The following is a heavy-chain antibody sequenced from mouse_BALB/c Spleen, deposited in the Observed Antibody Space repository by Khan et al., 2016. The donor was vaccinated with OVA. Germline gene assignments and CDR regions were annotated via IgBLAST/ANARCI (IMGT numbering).Heavy chain of an antibody. V-gene: IGHV1-7*01. Sequence: QVQLQQSGAELAKPGASVKMSCKASGYTFINYWILWVKQRPGQGLEWIGYINPSTGYTEYNQNFKDKASLTADKSSRTAYSQLSSLTSEDSAVYYCARRGLRWDFDYWGQGTTLTVSS. CDR3: ARRGLRWDFDY. CDR2: INPSTGYT. D-gene: IGHD1-1*01. J-gene: IGHJ2*01. CDR1: GYTFINYW.